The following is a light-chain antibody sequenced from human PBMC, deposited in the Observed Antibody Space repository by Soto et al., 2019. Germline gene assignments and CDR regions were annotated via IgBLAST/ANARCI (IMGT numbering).Light chain of an antibody. CDR1: QSVSSSY. CDR2: GAS. CDR3: QQYGSSRFT. J-gene: IGKJ3*01. V-gene: IGKV3-20*01. Sequence: EIVLTQSPGTLSLSPGERATLSCRASQSVSSSYLAWYQQKPGQAPRLLIYGASSRATGIPDRFSGSGSGTDFTLTISRLEPDAFAVYYCQQYGSSRFTFGPGTKVDSK.